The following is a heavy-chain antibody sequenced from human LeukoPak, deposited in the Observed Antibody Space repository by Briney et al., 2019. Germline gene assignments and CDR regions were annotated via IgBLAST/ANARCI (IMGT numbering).Heavy chain of an antibody. CDR1: GDSISSYY. CDR3: ARHGNLAYCGGDCYSFDY. J-gene: IGHJ4*02. Sequence: PSETLSLTCTVSGDSISSYYWSWIRQPPGKGLEWIGYIYYSGSTNYNPSLKSRVTISVDTSKNQFSLKLSSVTAADTAVYYCARHGNLAYCGGDCYSFDYWGQGTLVTVSS. CDR2: IYYSGST. D-gene: IGHD2-21*02. V-gene: IGHV4-59*08.